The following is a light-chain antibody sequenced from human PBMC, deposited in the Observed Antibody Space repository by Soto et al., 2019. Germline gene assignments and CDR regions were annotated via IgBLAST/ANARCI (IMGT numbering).Light chain of an antibody. J-gene: IGKJ1*01. Sequence: EIVSTQSPGTLSLSPGERATLSCRASQSVSSSYIAWYQQKPGQAPRLLIYGASSRATGIPDRFSGSGSGTDFTLTISRLEPEDFAVYYCQQYGSSPRTFGQGTKVDIK. CDR3: QQYGSSPRT. CDR2: GAS. V-gene: IGKV3-20*01. CDR1: QSVSSSY.